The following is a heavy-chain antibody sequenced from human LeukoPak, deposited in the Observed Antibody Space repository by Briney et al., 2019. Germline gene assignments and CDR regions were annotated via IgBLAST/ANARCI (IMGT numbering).Heavy chain of an antibody. V-gene: IGHV4-30-2*01. Sequence: PSQTLSLTCAVSGGSISSGGYSWSWIRQPPGKGLEWIGYIYHSGSTYYNPSLKSRVTISVDTSKNQFSLKLSSVTAADTAVYYCASLTRIAAAANKDDAFDIWGQGTMVTVSS. CDR1: GGSISSGGYS. CDR2: IYHSGST. CDR3: ASLTRIAAAANKDDAFDI. J-gene: IGHJ3*02. D-gene: IGHD6-13*01.